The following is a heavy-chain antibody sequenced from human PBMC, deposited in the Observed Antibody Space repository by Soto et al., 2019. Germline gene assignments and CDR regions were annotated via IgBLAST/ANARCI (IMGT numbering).Heavy chain of an antibody. CDR3: ARSSATVNGWWGYGLDV. CDR1: GFTFSDYF. D-gene: IGHD6-25*01. J-gene: IGHJ6*02. V-gene: IGHV3-11*01. Sequence: GGSLSLSCEASGFTFSDYFMTWIRQAPGKGLEWVSYISSSSTTTIYYAYSVKGRFTISRDNAENSLYLQMDSLRPEDTAIYYCARSSATVNGWWGYGLDVWGQGTTVTVSS. CDR2: ISSSSTTTI.